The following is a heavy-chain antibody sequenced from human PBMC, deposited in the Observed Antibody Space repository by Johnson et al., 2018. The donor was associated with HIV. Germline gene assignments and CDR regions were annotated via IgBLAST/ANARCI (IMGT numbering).Heavy chain of an antibody. D-gene: IGHD5-24*01. CDR2: ISYDGSNK. CDR3: ARGRWLHLGAVDI. Sequence: QVQLVESGGGLVKPGGSLRLSCAASHFTFSNYYLNCVRQAPGRGLEWVAVISYDGSNKYYADSVKGRFTISRDNSKNTLYLHMNSLRVEDTAVYYCARGRWLHLGAVDIWGQGTMVTVSS. J-gene: IGHJ3*02. CDR1: HFTFSNYY. V-gene: IGHV3-30-3*01.